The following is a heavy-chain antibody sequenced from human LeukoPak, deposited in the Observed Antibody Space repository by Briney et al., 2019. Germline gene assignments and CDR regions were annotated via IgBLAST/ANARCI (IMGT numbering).Heavy chain of an antibody. D-gene: IGHD6-13*01. Sequence: GGSLRLSCAASGFTFDDYAMHWVRQAPGKGLEWVSGISWNSGSIGHADSVKGRFTISRDNAKNSLYLQMNSLRAEDTALYYCAKEAAAGYFDYWGQGTLVTVSS. V-gene: IGHV3-9*01. CDR3: AKEAAAGYFDY. CDR1: GFTFDDYA. J-gene: IGHJ4*02. CDR2: ISWNSGSI.